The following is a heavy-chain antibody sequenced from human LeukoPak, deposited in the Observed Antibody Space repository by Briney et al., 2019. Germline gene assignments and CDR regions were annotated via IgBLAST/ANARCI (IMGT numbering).Heavy chain of an antibody. CDR3: ARAEVDYGGNSPFGY. CDR1: GGSNSGNY. Sequence: SETLSLTCAVSGGSNSGNYWSWIRQPPGKGLEWIGYIYYIGSTNYNPSLKSRVTMSVDTSKNQFSLKLNSVTAADTAVYYCARAEVDYGGNSPFGYWGQGTLVTVSS. D-gene: IGHD4-23*01. V-gene: IGHV4-59*01. CDR2: IYYIGST. J-gene: IGHJ4*02.